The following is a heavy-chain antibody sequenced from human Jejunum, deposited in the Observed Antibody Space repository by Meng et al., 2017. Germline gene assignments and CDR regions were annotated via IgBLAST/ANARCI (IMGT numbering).Heavy chain of an antibody. D-gene: IGHD3-3*01. CDR2: ILYDGSDK. CDR1: EFTFISYA. CDR3: ARDHRSGYHNYYYNYGLDV. J-gene: IGHJ6*02. V-gene: IGHV3-30*01. Sequence: GESLKISCAASEFTFISYAMHWVRQAPGKGLEWVAVILYDGSDKYNADSVKGRFTISRDNSKNTLYLHMHSLRPEDTAVYYCARDHRSGYHNYYYNYGLDVWGQGTTVTVSS.